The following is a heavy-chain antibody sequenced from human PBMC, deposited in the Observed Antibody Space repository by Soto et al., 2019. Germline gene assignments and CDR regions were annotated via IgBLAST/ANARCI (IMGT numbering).Heavy chain of an antibody. CDR3: ARGGIEYSGYDDPPYYYYYYMDV. Sequence: ASVKVSCKASGYTFTGYYMHWVRQAPGQGLEWMGWINPNSGGTNYAQKFQGWVTMTRDTSISTAYMELSRLRSDDTAVYYCARGGIEYSGYDDPPYYYYYYMDVWGKGTTVTVSS. CDR2: INPNSGGT. D-gene: IGHD5-12*01. V-gene: IGHV1-2*04. J-gene: IGHJ6*03. CDR1: GYTFTGYY.